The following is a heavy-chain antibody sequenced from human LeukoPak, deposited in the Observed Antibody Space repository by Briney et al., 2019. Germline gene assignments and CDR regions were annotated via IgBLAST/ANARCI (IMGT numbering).Heavy chain of an antibody. CDR2: ISGSGGST. D-gene: IGHD5-12*01. CDR1: GFTFSSYV. V-gene: IGHV3-23*01. Sequence: GGSLRLSCAVSGFTFSSYVMSWVRQAPGKGLEWVSAISGSGGSTYYADSVKGRFTISRDNSKNTLYLQMNSLRAEDTAVYYCAKGGYSGYDDYYYYYMDVWGKGTTVTVSS. J-gene: IGHJ6*03. CDR3: AKGGYSGYDDYYYYYMDV.